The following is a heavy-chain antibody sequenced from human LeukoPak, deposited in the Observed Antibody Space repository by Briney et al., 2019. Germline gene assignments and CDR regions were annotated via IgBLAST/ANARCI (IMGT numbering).Heavy chain of an antibody. D-gene: IGHD1-7*01. CDR3: SRWNFAFDI. V-gene: IGHV3-7*01. Sequence: PGGSLRLSCAASTFTFGDYYMGWVRQAPGKGLEWVAYIEQLGNAKSYIDSVKGRFTISGDNTKSSLYLQMDSLRVEDTAVYYCSRWNFAFDIWGQGTMVTVSS. CDR2: IEQLGNAK. CDR1: TFTFGDYY. J-gene: IGHJ3*02.